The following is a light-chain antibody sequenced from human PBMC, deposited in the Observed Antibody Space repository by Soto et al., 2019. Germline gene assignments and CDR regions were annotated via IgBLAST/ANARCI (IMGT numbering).Light chain of an antibody. V-gene: IGKV1-39*01. CDR3: QQSYNPIT. CDR2: AAS. J-gene: IGKJ5*01. Sequence: DIQMTKSPSTLSACVGDRVTITCRASQSISSYLNWYQQKPGKAPKLLIYAASSLQSGVPSRFSGSGSGTDFTLTISSLQPEDFATYYCQQSYNPITFCQVTRLEIK. CDR1: QSISSY.